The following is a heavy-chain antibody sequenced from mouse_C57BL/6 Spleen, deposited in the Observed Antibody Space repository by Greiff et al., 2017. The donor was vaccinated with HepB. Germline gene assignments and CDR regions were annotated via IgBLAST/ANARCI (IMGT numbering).Heavy chain of an antibody. V-gene: IGHV5-6*01. CDR2: ISSGGSYT. Sequence: EVKLVESGGDLVKPGGSLKLSCAASGFTFSSYGMSWVRQTPDKRLEWVATISSGGSYTYYPDSVKGRFTISRDNAKNTLYLQMSSLKSEDTAMYYCARQVASDYAMDYWGQGTSVTVSS. CDR1: GFTFSSYG. J-gene: IGHJ4*01. D-gene: IGHD1-1*02. CDR3: ARQVASDYAMDY.